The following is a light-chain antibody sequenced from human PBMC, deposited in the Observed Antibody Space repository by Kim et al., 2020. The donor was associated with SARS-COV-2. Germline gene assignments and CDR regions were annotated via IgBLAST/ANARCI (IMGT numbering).Light chain of an antibody. J-gene: IGKJ1*01. CDR3: QQTDSFPWT. CDR2: EAS. Sequence: ASVGDRVTITCRASQGISDWLDWYQQKPGKAPKLLIYEASSLQSGVPSRFSGSGSWTDFTLTISSLQPEDFATYYCQQTDSFPWTFGQGTKVDIK. V-gene: IGKV1-12*01. CDR1: QGISDW.